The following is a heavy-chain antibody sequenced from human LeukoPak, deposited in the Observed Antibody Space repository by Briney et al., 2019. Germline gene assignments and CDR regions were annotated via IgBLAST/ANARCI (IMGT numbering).Heavy chain of an antibody. V-gene: IGHV3-48*02. J-gene: IGHJ3*02. CDR3: ARIEVDAFDI. CDR1: GFTFRTYS. Sequence: WGSLRLSCAASGFTFRTYSMNWVRQAPGKGLEWVSYISSSSSTIDYADSVKGRFTISRDNAKNSLYLQMNSLRDEDTAVYYCARIEVDAFDIRGQGTIVTVSS. CDR2: ISSSSSTI.